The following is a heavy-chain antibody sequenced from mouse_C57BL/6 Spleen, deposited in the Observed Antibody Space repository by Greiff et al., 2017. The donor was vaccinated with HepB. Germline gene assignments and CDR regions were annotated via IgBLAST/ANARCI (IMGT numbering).Heavy chain of an antibody. J-gene: IGHJ2*01. V-gene: IGHV5-16*01. CDR1: GFTFSDYY. D-gene: IGHD1-1*01. CDR3: ARSYYYGSTLDY. CDR2: INYDGSST. Sequence: EVNVVESEGGLVQPGSSMKLSCTASGFTFSDYYMAWVRQVPEKGLEWVANINYDGSSTYYLDSLKSRFIISRDNAKNILYLQMSSLKSEDTATYYCARSYYYGSTLDYWGQGTTLTVSS.